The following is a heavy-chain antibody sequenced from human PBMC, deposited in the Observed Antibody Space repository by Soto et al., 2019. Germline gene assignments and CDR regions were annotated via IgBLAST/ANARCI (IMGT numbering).Heavy chain of an antibody. D-gene: IGHD3-22*01. CDR3: AKKGIGGSGFYYGCYYNGMDV. Sequence: QVQLVESGGGVVQPGRSLRLSCAASGFTFSSYGMDWVRQAPGKGLEWVATISYDGNNKYYGESVKGRFTISRDNSKNTLFLQMNSLRAEDTAVYYCAKKGIGGSGFYYGCYYNGMDVWGQGTTVTVSS. CDR1: GFTFSSYG. J-gene: IGHJ6*02. CDR2: ISYDGNNK. V-gene: IGHV3-30*18.